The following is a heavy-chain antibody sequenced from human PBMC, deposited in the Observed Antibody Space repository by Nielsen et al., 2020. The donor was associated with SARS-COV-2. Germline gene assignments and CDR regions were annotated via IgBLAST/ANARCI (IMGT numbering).Heavy chain of an antibody. CDR1: GFTFSSYS. Sequence: GGSLRLSCAASGFTFSSYSMNWVRQAPGKGLEWVSAISGSGGSTYYADSVKGRFTISRDNSKNTLYLQMNSLRAEDTAVYYCAKEWGFDDSSGYYPDAFDIWGQGTMVTVSS. V-gene: IGHV3-23*01. CDR3: AKEWGFDDSSGYYPDAFDI. J-gene: IGHJ3*02. D-gene: IGHD3-22*01. CDR2: ISGSGGST.